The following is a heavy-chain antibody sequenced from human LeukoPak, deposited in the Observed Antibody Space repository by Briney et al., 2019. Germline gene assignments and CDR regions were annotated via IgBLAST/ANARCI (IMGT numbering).Heavy chain of an antibody. D-gene: IGHD4-17*01. CDR1: GGSISSGGYY. J-gene: IGHJ4*02. Sequence: SETLSLTCTVSGGSISSGGYYWSWIRQHPGKGLEWIGYIYYSGSTYYNPSLKSRVTISVDTSKNQFSLKLSSVTAADTAVYYCARLSTNQFTVTTWGQGTLVTVSS. V-gene: IGHV4-31*03. CDR3: ARLSTNQFTVTT. CDR2: IYYSGST.